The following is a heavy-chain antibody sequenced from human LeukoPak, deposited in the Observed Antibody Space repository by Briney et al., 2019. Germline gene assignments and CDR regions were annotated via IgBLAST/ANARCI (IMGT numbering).Heavy chain of an antibody. CDR2: IYTSGST. J-gene: IGHJ4*02. CDR1: GGSISSYY. Sequence: SETLSLTCTVSGGSISSYYWSWIRQPPGKGLEWIGYIYTSGSTNYNPSLKSRVTISVDTSKNQFSLKLSSVTAADTAVYYCARHGGSSSFDYWGRGTLVTVSS. V-gene: IGHV4-4*09. D-gene: IGHD6-6*01. CDR3: ARHGGSSSFDY.